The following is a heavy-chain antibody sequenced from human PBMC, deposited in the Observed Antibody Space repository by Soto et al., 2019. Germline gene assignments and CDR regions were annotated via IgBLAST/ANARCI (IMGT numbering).Heavy chain of an antibody. CDR1: GGPVRAPDL. D-gene: IGHD1-1*01. V-gene: IGHV4-4*02. CDR2: VHISGHS. CDR3: ARVRQGCSANNCYFDP. J-gene: IGHJ5*01. Sequence: PSETLSLTCTLSGGPVRAPDLWNCVRQSPDKGLEWIAEVHISGHSNYDPSLRSRVSVSIDSSKNQFYLNLNSVTAADTAIYYCARVRQGCSANNCYFDPWGQGTQVTVYS.